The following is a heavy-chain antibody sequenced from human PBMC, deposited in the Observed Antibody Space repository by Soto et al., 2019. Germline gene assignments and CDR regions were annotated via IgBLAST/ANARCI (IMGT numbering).Heavy chain of an antibody. J-gene: IGHJ4*02. CDR3: ARAPDIVVVQAAPG. CDR1: GFTVSSNY. Sequence: GGSLRLSCAASGFTVSSNYMSWVRQAPGKGLEWVSVIYSGGSTYYADSVKGRFTISRDNSKNTLYLQMNSLRAEDTAVYYCARAPDIVVVQAAPGWGQGTLVTVSS. CDR2: IYSGGST. D-gene: IGHD2-2*01. V-gene: IGHV3-66*01.